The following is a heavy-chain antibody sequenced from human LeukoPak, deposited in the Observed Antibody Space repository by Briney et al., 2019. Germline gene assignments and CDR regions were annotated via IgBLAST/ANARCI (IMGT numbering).Heavy chain of an antibody. Sequence: GSLRLSCAASGFTLSSYAMNWVRQPPGKGLEWIGSIYDSGSTYYNPSLKSRVTISVDTSKNQFSLKLNSVTAADTAVYYCARHYGPWGQGTLVTVSS. J-gene: IGHJ5*02. V-gene: IGHV4-39*01. CDR1: GFTLSSYA. D-gene: IGHD3-10*01. CDR2: IYDSGST. CDR3: ARHYGP.